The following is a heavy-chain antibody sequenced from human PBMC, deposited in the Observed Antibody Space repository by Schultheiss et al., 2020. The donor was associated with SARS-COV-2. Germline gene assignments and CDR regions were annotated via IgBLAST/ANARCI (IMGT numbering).Heavy chain of an antibody. D-gene: IGHD6-13*01. V-gene: IGHV3-30*04. Sequence: GGSLRLSCAASGFTFSSYAMHWVRQAPGKGLEWVAVISYDGSNKYYADSVKGRFTISRDNSKNTLYLQMNSLRAEDTAVYYCARVSGYSYGSRIAAAGTIEYWGQGTLVTVSS. CDR2: ISYDGSNK. J-gene: IGHJ4*02. CDR3: ARVSGYSYGSRIAAAGTIEY. CDR1: GFTFSSYA.